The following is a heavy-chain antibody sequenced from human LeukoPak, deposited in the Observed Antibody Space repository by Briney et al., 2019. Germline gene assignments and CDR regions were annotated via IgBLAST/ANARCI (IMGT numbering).Heavy chain of an antibody. J-gene: IGHJ3*02. D-gene: IGHD6-13*01. CDR3: AKDLYSSSSDAFDI. CDR2: ISWNSGSI. Sequence: PGGSLRLSCAASGFTFDDYAMHWVRQAPGTGLEWVSGISWNSGSIGYADSVKGRFTISRDNAKNSLYLQMNSLRAEDTALYYCAKDLYSSSSDAFDIWGQGTMVTVSS. V-gene: IGHV3-9*01. CDR1: GFTFDDYA.